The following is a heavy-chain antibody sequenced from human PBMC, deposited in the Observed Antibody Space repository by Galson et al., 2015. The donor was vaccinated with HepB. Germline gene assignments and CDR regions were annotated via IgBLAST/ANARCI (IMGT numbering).Heavy chain of an antibody. CDR3: ARIPCSGYYYCWFDP. CDR2: IKQDGSEK. J-gene: IGHJ5*02. D-gene: IGHD3-22*01. Sequence: SLRLSCAASGFTFSIYWVSWVRQAPGKGLEWVANIKQDGSEKYYVDSVKGRFTISRDNAKNSLYLQMNSLRAEDTAVYYCARIPCSGYYYCWFDPWGQGTLVTVSS. V-gene: IGHV3-7*03. CDR1: GFTFSIYW.